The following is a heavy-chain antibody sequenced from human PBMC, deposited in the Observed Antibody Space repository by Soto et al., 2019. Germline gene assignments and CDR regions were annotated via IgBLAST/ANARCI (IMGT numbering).Heavy chain of an antibody. D-gene: IGHD2-21*01. CDR1: GFTFSSYG. J-gene: IGHJ4*02. CDR3: ARGGSSSRRLWFDMYFDY. CDR2: IWYDGSNK. V-gene: IGHV3-33*01. Sequence: GGSLRLSCAASGFTFSSYGMHWVRQAPGKGLEWVAVIWYDGSNKYYADSVKGRFTISRDNSKNTLYLQMNSLRAEDTAVYYCARGGSSSRRLWFDMYFDYWGQGTLVTVSS.